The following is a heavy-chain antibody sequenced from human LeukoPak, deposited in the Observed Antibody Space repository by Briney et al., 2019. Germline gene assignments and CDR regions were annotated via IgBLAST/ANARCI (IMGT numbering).Heavy chain of an antibody. Sequence: GGSLRLSCAASGFTFSSYSMNWVRQAPGKGLEWVSSISSTSSYIYYADSVKGRFTISRDNAKNSLYLQMNSLRAEDTAVYYCARDVTVTAYYYYGMDVWGQGTTVTVSS. D-gene: IGHD4-17*01. J-gene: IGHJ6*02. CDR2: ISSTSSYI. CDR3: ARDVTVTAYYYYGMDV. V-gene: IGHV3-21*01. CDR1: GFTFSSYS.